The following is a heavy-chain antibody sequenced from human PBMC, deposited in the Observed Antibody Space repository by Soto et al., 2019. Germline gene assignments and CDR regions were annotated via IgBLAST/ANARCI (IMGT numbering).Heavy chain of an antibody. CDR1: GFTFSSYA. J-gene: IGHJ4*02. D-gene: IGHD2-8*01. CDR2: ISGSGGST. CDR3: AKLMGNIVLMVYAIGY. Sequence: GGSLKISCAASGFTFSSYAMSWVRQAPGKGLEWVSAISGSGGSTYYADSVKGRFTISRDNSKNTLYLQMNSLRAEDTAVYYCAKLMGNIVLMVYAIGYWGQGTLVTVSS. V-gene: IGHV3-23*01.